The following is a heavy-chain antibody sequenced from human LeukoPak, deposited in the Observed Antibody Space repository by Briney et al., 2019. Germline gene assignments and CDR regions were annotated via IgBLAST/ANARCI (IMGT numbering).Heavy chain of an antibody. J-gene: IGHJ5*02. CDR1: GFTFSSYA. V-gene: IGHV3-23*01. CDR2: IIGSGTNT. Sequence: GGSLRLSCAASGFTFSSYAMSWVRQTPGKGLEWVSSIIGSGTNTFYPDSVKGRFTISRDNSKNTLYLQMNSLRAEDTALYYCSRDRRTWFDPWGQGTLVTVSS. CDR3: SRDRRTWFDP.